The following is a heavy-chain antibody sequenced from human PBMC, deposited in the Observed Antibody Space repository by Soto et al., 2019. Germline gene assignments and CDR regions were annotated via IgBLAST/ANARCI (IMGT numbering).Heavy chain of an antibody. Sequence: QVQLQESGPGLVKPSQTLSLTCSVSGGAINNRDYYWSWIRQHPGKGLEWIGNIFYSGSTDYNPSLKGRLTISIDTSKNEVSLKLTSVTAADTAVYYCARERPAFKSCGSGMDDWGQGTTVTVSS. CDR2: IFYSGST. V-gene: IGHV4-31*03. J-gene: IGHJ6*02. CDR3: ARERPAFKSCGSGMDD. CDR1: GGAINNRDYY. D-gene: IGHD1-26*01.